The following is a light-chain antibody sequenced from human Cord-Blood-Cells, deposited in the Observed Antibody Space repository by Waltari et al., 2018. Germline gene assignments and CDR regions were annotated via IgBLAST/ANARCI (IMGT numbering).Light chain of an antibody. CDR3: QQRSNWYT. CDR2: DAS. J-gene: IGKJ2*01. V-gene: IGKV3-11*01. Sequence: EIVLTQSPATLSLSPGERATLSGRASQSVSSYLAWYQQKPVQAPRLLIYDASNRATGIPARFSGSGSGTDFTLTISSLEPEDFAVYYCQQRSNWYTFGQGTKLEIK. CDR1: QSVSSY.